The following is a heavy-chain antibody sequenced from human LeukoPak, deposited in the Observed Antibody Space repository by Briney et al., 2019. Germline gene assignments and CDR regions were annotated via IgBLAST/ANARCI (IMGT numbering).Heavy chain of an antibody. CDR1: GGTFSNYA. CDR2: IIPILGTS. CDR3: AREVSGTYCDY. V-gene: IGHV1-69*13. J-gene: IGHJ4*02. D-gene: IGHD1-26*01. Sequence: SVKVSCKASGGTFSNYAISWVRQAPGQGLEWMGGIIPILGTSNYAQKFQDRLTTTAAESTSTAYLELSSLTSADTAVYYCAREVSGTYCDYWGQGSLVTVSS.